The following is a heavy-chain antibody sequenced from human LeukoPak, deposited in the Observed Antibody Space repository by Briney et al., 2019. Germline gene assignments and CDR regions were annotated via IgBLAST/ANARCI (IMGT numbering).Heavy chain of an antibody. J-gene: IGHJ5*02. CDR1: GSTFSSYS. CDR3: ARAQYYYDSSGLAH. D-gene: IGHD3-22*01. Sequence: GGSLRLSCAASGSTFSSYSMNWVRQAPGKGLEWVSSISSSSSYIYYADSVKGRFTISRDNAKNSLYLQMNSLRAEDTAVYYCARAQYYYDSSGLAHWGQGTLDTVSS. V-gene: IGHV3-21*01. CDR2: ISSSSSYI.